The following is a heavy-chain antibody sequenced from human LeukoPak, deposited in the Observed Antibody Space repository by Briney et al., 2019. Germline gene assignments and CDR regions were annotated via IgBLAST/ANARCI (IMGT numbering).Heavy chain of an antibody. CDR1: GFTFSSYA. Sequence: GGSLRLSCAASGFTFSSYAMSWVRQAPGKGLEWVSAISGSGGSTYYVDSVKGRFTISRDNSKNTLYLQMNSLRAEDTAVYYCAKRFYGDYVSYFDYWGQGTLVTVSS. CDR3: AKRFYGDYVSYFDY. J-gene: IGHJ4*02. V-gene: IGHV3-23*01. CDR2: ISGSGGST. D-gene: IGHD4-17*01.